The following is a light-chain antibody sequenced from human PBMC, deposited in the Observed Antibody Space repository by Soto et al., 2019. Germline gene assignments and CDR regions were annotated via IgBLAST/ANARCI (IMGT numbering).Light chain of an antibody. CDR3: QQYNNWAVIT. Sequence: DIVMTQSPATLSVSAGERATLSCRASQGVTSKLPWYQHKPGQAPRLLIYGASTRPTGIPARFSGSGSCTAVSLTSSSLQPEDFAVYYWQQYNNWAVITFGQGTRVEIK. CDR1: QGVTSK. J-gene: IGKJ5*01. CDR2: GAS. V-gene: IGKV3-15*01.